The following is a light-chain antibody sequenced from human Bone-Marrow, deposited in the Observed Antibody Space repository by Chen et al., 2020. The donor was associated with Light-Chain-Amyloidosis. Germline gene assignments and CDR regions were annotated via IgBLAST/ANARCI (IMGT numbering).Light chain of an antibody. J-gene: IGLJ2*01. CDR2: GND. V-gene: IGLV1-44*01. Sequence: QSVLTTPPSASGTPGQRVPISCSGGASNIETNDAHLYHHSPGTAPRLLIYGNDQWPSGVPVRFSGSKSGPSASLAIGGLRPEDEGHYYCAAWDDRLNGVVFGGGTRLTVL. CDR1: ASNIETND. CDR3: AAWDDRLNGVV.